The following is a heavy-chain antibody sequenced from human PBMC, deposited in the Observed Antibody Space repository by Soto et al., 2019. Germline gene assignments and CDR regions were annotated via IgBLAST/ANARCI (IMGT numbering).Heavy chain of an antibody. J-gene: IGHJ5*02. V-gene: IGHV3-23*01. CDR3: ARTGARSGYVGT. D-gene: IGHD5-12*01. CDR1: GCTFSRYA. Sequence: GGSLRLSCAASGCTFSRYAMSWVRQAPGKGLEWVSGISGSGGSTYYADSVKGRFTISRDNSKNTLSLQMNSLRVEDTAVYYCARTGARSGYVGTWGQGPLVTVSS. CDR2: ISGSGGST.